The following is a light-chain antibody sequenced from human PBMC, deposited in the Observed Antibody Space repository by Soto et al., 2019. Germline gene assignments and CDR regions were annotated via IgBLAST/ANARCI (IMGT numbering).Light chain of an antibody. CDR2: DAS. Sequence: VLKQSRAALSLSSGERPTLSYRASQSVSSYLAWYQQKPGQAPRLLIYDASNRATGIPARFSGSGSGTDFTLTTSSLQPDDFATYYCQQCNSYSRTFGQGTKVDI. J-gene: IGKJ1*01. CDR3: QQCNSYSRT. V-gene: IGKV3-11*01. CDR1: QSVSSY.